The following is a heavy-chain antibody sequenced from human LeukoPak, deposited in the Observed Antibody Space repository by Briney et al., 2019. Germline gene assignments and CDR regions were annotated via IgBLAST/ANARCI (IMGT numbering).Heavy chain of an antibody. CDR1: GFTFSSYA. Sequence: PGGSLRLSCEASGFTFSSYAMSWVRQAPGKGLEWVSVISDSGDSTYYADSVKGRFTISRDNSKNTLYLQMNSLRAEDTAVYYCAEDRHVYGGNSDYWGQGTLVTVSS. V-gene: IGHV3-23*01. D-gene: IGHD4-17*01. CDR2: ISDSGDST. CDR3: AEDRHVYGGNSDY. J-gene: IGHJ4*02.